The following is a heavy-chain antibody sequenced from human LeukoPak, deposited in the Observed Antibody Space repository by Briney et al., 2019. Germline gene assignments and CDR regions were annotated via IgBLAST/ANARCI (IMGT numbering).Heavy chain of an antibody. CDR1: GFTFSSYA. V-gene: IGHV3-23*01. J-gene: IGHJ4*02. CDR2: ISGSGGST. CDR3: AKARDSSGWYFDY. Sequence: QPGGSLRPSCAASGFTFSSYAMSWVRQAPGKGLEWVSAISGSGGSTYYADSVKGRFTISRDNSKTTLYLQMNSLRAEDTAVYYCAKARDSSGWYFDYWGQGTLVTVSS. D-gene: IGHD6-19*01.